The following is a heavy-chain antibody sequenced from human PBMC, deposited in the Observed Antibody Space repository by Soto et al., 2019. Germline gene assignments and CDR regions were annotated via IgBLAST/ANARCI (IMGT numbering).Heavy chain of an antibody. CDR1: GGSISSGGYS. J-gene: IGHJ5*02. Sequence: KTSETLSLTCAVSGGSISSGGYSWSWIRQPPGKGLEWIGYIYHSGSTYYNPSLKSRVTISVDRSKNQFSLKLSSVTAADTAVYYCARQQRGQQLDPWGQGTLVTVSS. D-gene: IGHD3-10*01. V-gene: IGHV4-30-2*01. CDR3: ARQQRGQQLDP. CDR2: IYHSGST.